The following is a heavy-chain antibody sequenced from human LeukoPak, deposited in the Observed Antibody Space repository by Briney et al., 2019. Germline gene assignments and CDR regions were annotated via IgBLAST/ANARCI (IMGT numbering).Heavy chain of an antibody. CDR1: GGSISSSSYY. J-gene: IGHJ4*02. D-gene: IGHD3-16*01. CDR2: IYYSGST. Sequence: KTSETLSLTCTVSGGSISSSSYYWGWIRQPPGKGLEWIGYIYYSGSTNYNPSLKSRVTISVDTSKNQFSLKLSSVTAADTAVYYCARVNPLGGLFWGQGTLVTVSS. CDR3: ARVNPLGGLF. V-gene: IGHV4-61*05.